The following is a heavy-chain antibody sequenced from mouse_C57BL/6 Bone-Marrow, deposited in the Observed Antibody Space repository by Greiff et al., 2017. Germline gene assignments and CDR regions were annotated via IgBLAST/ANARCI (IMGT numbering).Heavy chain of an antibody. CDR3: VRKNYGSNDWYFDV. CDR2: IRSKSSNYAT. Sequence: EVQLVESGGGLVQPKGSLKLSCAASGFTFNTYAMHWVRQAPGKGLEWVARIRSKSSNYATYYADSVKDRFTISRDDSQSMLYLQMNNLKTEDTAMYYCVRKNYGSNDWYFDVWGTGTTVTVSS. V-gene: IGHV10-3*01. CDR1: GFTFNTYA. D-gene: IGHD1-1*01. J-gene: IGHJ1*03.